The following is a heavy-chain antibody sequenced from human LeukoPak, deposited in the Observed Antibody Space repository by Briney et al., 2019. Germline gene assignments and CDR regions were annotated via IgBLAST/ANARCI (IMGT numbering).Heavy chain of an antibody. Sequence: GESLKISCKGSGYSFTSYWSGWVRQMPGKGLEWMAIIYTGDSDTRYSPSFQGQVTISADKSISTAYLQWSSLKASDTAMYYCARPSGSYYYYSGMDVWGQGTTVTVSS. CDR3: ARPSGSYYYYSGMDV. CDR2: IYTGDSDT. J-gene: IGHJ6*02. CDR1: GYSFTSYW. D-gene: IGHD1-26*01. V-gene: IGHV5-51*01.